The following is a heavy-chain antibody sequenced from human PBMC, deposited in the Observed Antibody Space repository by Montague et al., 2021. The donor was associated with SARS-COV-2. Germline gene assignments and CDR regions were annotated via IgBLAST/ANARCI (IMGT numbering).Heavy chain of an antibody. Sequence: SKTLSLTCHVYGASFSGYYWSWVRQSPGKGLEWIGEVIHSGTTNYNPSLKGRVTISIDSSNDRFSLRLTSLTAADTGVYYCASGEFFYYGSGNYYRSALDDWGQGTTVTVSS. V-gene: IGHV4-34*12. CDR2: VIHSGTT. CDR1: GASFSGYY. J-gene: IGHJ6*02. CDR3: ASGEFFYYGSGNYYRSALDD. D-gene: IGHD3-10*01.